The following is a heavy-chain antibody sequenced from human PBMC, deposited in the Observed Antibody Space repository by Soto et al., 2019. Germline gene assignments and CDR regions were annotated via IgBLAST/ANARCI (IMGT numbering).Heavy chain of an antibody. CDR2: MNPNSGNT. J-gene: IGHJ6*03. D-gene: IGHD5-12*01. CDR1: GYTFTIYD. Sequence: ASVKVSCKASGYTFTIYDINWVRQATGQGLEWMGWMNPNSGNTGYAQKFQGRVTMTRNTSISTAYMELSSLRSEDTAVYYCATTYSGYDQYYYYMDVWGKGTTVTVSS. V-gene: IGHV1-8*01. CDR3: ATTYSGYDQYYYYMDV.